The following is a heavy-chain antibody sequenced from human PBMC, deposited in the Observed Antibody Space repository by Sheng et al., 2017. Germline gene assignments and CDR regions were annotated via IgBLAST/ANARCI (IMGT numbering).Heavy chain of an antibody. D-gene: IGHD3-22*01. CDR1: GITISSYE. V-gene: IGHV3-48*03. Sequence: EVQLVESGGDLVQPGGSLRLSCVASGITISSYEMNWVRQAPGKGLEWISYISSGGSIYYADSVKGRFTVSRDSAKNSLYLQMNSLRVEDTAVYYCARDYDSSGFSAFDIWGQGTMVTVSS. CDR3: ARDYDSSGFSAFDI. J-gene: IGHJ3*02. CDR2: ISSGGSI.